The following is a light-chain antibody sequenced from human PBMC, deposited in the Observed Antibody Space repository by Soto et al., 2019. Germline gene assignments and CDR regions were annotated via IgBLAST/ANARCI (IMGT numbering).Light chain of an antibody. V-gene: IGLV4-69*02. CDR2: VNSDGSH. CDR1: SGHSDRA. Sequence: QSVLTQPPSASASLGASVKLTCTLSSGHSDRAIAWHQQQPEKGPRYLMKVNSDGSHFKGDGIPDRFSGSSSGAERYLIISTLQPEDEADYHCQTWGTDRWVXGAGTKLTVL. CDR3: QTWGTDRWV. J-gene: IGLJ3*02.